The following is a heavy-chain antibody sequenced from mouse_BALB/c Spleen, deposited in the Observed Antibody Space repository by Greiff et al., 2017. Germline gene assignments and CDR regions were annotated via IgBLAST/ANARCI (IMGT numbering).Heavy chain of an antibody. CDR3: NAMITTSYAMDY. CDR1: GFNIKDYY. D-gene: IGHD2-4*01. J-gene: IGHJ4*01. Sequence: EVQLHQSGAELVRSGASVKLSCTASGFNIKDYYMHWVKQRPEQGLEWIGWIDPENGDTEYAPKFQGKATMTADTSSNTAYLQLSSLTSEDTAVYYCNAMITTSYAMDYWGQGTSVTVSS. V-gene: IGHV14-4*02. CDR2: IDPENGDT.